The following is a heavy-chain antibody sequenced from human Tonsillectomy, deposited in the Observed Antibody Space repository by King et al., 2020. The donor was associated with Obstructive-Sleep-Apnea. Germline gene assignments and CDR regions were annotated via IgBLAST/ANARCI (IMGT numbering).Heavy chain of an antibody. CDR3: ARLGVLRYFDWPYYFDN. CDR2: IYCSGST. J-gene: IGHJ4*02. V-gene: IGHV4-59*01. Sequence: QLQESGPRLVKPSETLSLTCTVSGDSITSYYWSWILQPPGKGLEWIGYIYCSGSTNYNPSLKSRVTISVDASKNQFSLKLSSVTAADSAVYYCARLGVLRYFDWPYYFDNWGQGILVTVSS. CDR1: GDSITSYY. D-gene: IGHD3-9*01.